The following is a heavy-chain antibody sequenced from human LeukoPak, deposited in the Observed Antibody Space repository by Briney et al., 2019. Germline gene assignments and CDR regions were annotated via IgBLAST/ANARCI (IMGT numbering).Heavy chain of an antibody. CDR2: INTDGSTT. Sequence: PGGSLRLSCAASGFTFSSYWMDWVRQAPGKGLVWVSRINTDGSTTRYADSVKGRFTISRDNAKNSLYLQMNSLRVEDTAVYYCARRDSSGWYYFDYWGQGTLVTVSS. D-gene: IGHD6-19*01. V-gene: IGHV3-74*01. J-gene: IGHJ4*02. CDR3: ARRDSSGWYYFDY. CDR1: GFTFSSYW.